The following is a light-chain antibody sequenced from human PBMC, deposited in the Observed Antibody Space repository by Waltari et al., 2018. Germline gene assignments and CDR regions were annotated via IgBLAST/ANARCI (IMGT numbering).Light chain of an antibody. J-gene: IGLJ3*02. CDR1: TLPKLY. V-gene: IGLV3-25*03. Sequence: SYDLTQPPSLSVSPGQTATIDCSGETLPKLYAYWYQQKPGQAPLLVISKDTERPSGIPEGFSGSSSGTTVTLTISGVRAEDEGDYYCQSTDSSSTYTVFGGGTKLTVL. CDR3: QSTDSSSTYTV. CDR2: KDT.